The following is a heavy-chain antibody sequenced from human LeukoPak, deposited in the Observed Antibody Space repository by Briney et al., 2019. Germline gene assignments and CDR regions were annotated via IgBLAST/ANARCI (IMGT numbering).Heavy chain of an antibody. J-gene: IGHJ4*02. CDR3: AKPDSGSYLEQPRPFDY. Sequence: GGSLRLSCAASGFTFSSYGMHWVRQAPGKGLEWVAFIRYDGSNKYYADSVKGRFTISRDNSKNTLYLQMNSLRAEDTAVYYCAKPDSGSYLEQPRPFDYWGQGTLVTVSS. CDR2: IRYDGSNK. D-gene: IGHD1-26*01. CDR1: GFTFSSYG. V-gene: IGHV3-30*02.